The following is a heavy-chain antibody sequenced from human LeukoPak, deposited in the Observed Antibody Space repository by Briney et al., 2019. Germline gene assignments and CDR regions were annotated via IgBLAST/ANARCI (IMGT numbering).Heavy chain of an antibody. Sequence: PGGSLRLSCAASGFTFSNYAMSWVRQAPWKGLEWVSAITGSGGSTYYADSVKGRFTISRDNSKNTLYLQMNSLRAEDTAVYYCAKGDTMLVVVTLTFDYWGQGTQVTVSS. CDR3: AKGDTMLVVVTLTFDY. J-gene: IGHJ4*02. D-gene: IGHD3-22*01. CDR1: GFTFSNYA. CDR2: ITGSGGST. V-gene: IGHV3-23*01.